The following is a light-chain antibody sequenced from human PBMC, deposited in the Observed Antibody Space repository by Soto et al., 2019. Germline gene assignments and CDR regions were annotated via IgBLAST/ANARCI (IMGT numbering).Light chain of an antibody. V-gene: IGKV1-5*01. CDR2: DAS. J-gene: IGKJ4*01. Sequence: DIQMTQSPSTLSASVGDRVTITCRASQNVRGLLAWYQQRPGKAPKVLIYDASSLESGVPSRFSGSASGTEFTLTISSLHPDDFATYYCQHYNSYPLTFGGGTKVEIK. CDR3: QHYNSYPLT. CDR1: QNVRGL.